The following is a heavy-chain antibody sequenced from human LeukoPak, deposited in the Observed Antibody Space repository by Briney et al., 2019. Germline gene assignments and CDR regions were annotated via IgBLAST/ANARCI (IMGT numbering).Heavy chain of an antibody. Sequence: GGSLRLSCSASGFTFSTYWMSWVRQAPGKGLEWVGNIKPDGSEKYYVDSLKGRFIISRDNAKNSLYLQMNSLRAEDVAVYYCAKYFYDGSGTHYFDYWGQGTPVTVSS. CDR2: IKPDGSEK. CDR1: GFTFSTYW. CDR3: AKYFYDGSGTHYFDY. V-gene: IGHV3-7*01. J-gene: IGHJ4*02. D-gene: IGHD3-22*01.